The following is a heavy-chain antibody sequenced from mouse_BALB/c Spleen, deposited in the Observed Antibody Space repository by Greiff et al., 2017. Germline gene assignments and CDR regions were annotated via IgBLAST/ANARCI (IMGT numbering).Heavy chain of an antibody. D-gene: IGHD1-1*01. CDR1: GFTFSDYY. J-gene: IGHJ3*01. V-gene: IGHV5-4*02. CDR2: ISDGGSYT. CDR3: ARDDPYYYGSSPPAWFAY. Sequence: DVKLVESGGGLVKPGGSLKLSCAASGFTFSDYYMYWVRQTPEKRLEWVATISDGGSYTYYPDTVTGRFTISRDNAKNTLYLEMSSLRSEDTAMYYCARDDPYYYGSSPPAWFAYWGQGTLVTVSA.